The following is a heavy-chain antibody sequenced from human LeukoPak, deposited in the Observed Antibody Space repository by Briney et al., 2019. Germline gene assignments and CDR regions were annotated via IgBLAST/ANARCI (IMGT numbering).Heavy chain of an antibody. V-gene: IGHV4-59*01. CDR1: GGSISSYY. CDR3: AGGSVDILTGYKEGWFDP. Sequence: SETLSLTCTVSGGSISSYYWSWIRQPPGKGLEWIGYIYYSGSTNYNPSLKSRVTISVDTSKNQFSLKLSSVTAADTVVYYCAGGSVDILTGYKEGWFDPWGQGTLVTVSS. CDR2: IYYSGST. J-gene: IGHJ5*02. D-gene: IGHD3-9*01.